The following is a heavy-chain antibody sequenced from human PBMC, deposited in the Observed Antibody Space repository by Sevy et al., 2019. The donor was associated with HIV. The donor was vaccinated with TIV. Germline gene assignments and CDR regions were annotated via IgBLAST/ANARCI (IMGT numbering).Heavy chain of an antibody. CDR3: ARDAGYTTKFHPLH. J-gene: IGHJ4*02. CDR1: GFRLNTYA. V-gene: IGHV3-30*04. CDR2: ISSTGNFE. Sequence: GGSLRLSCSASGFRLNTYAMHWVRQAPGKGLEWVSVISSTGNFESYAASVKGRLTISKDNSKNTVSLQMNSLRPEDTAMYYCARDAGYTTKFHPLHWGQGTLVTVSS. D-gene: IGHD5-12*01.